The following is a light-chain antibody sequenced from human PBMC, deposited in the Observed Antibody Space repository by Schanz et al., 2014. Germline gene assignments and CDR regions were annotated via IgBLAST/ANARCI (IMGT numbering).Light chain of an antibody. CDR2: GGS. CDR1: NTDVGSTYL. J-gene: IGLJ3*02. Sequence: QSALTQPASVSASPGQSITISCTGTNTDVGSTYLVSWYQQHPGEAPKLLILGGSIRPSGISDRFSGSRSANTASLTISGLQAEDEADYYCSSFEGRHNWVFGGGTKLTVL. V-gene: IGLV2-14*02. CDR3: SSFEGRHNWV.